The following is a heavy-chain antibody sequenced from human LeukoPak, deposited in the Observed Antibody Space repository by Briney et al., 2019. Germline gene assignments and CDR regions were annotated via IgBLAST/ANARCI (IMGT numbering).Heavy chain of an antibody. CDR1: GFTFSSYA. CDR2: ISYDGSNK. V-gene: IGHV3-30-3*01. Sequence: PGGSLRLSCAASGFTFSSYAMHWVRQAPGKGLEWVAVISYDGSNKYYADSVKGRFTISRDNAKDSLYLQMNSLRAEDTAVYYCVREGAPDYWGQGTLVTVSS. CDR3: VREGAPDY. D-gene: IGHD3-16*01. J-gene: IGHJ4*02.